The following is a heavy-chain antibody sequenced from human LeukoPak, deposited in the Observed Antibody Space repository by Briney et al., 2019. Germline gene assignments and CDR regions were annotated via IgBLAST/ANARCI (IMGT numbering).Heavy chain of an antibody. CDR1: GFTFDSFG. V-gene: IGHV3-48*01. D-gene: IGHD4-17*01. CDR2: ISGSSVAI. Sequence: GGSLRLSCEVSGFTFDSFGLSWVRQAPGKGPEWIAYISGSSVAIYYADSVKGRFTISRDNAKNSLSLQMNSLRAEDTAVYYCARVSPNTVTTLQYFDYWGQGTLVTVSS. CDR3: ARVSPNTVTTLQYFDY. J-gene: IGHJ4*02.